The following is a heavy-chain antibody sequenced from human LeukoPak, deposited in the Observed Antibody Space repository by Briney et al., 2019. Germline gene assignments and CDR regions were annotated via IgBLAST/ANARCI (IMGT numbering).Heavy chain of an antibody. V-gene: IGHV4-61*08. CDR1: GGSVSSDDYY. J-gene: IGHJ4*02. CDR2: IYHSGST. Sequence: SETLSLTCTVSGGSVSSDDYYWSWIRQPPGKGLEWIGYIYHSGSTNYNPSLKSRVTISVDTSKNQFSLKLSSVTPEDTAVYYCARDLLGSGWDYFDYWGQGTLVTVSS. CDR3: ARDLLGSGWDYFDY. D-gene: IGHD6-19*01.